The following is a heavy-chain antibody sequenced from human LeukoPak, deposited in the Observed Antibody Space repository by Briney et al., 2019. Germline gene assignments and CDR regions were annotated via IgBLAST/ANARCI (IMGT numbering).Heavy chain of an antibody. CDR3: ARGYVYGDFP. D-gene: IGHD2-21*02. V-gene: IGHV4-4*07. CDR1: GGSISSQY. Sequence: SGTLSLTCTVSGGSISSQYWNWIRQPAGKGLEWIGRIYSSGSTIYNPSLKSRVTMSVDTSKNQFSLELSSVTAADTAVYYCARGYVYGDFPWGQGTLVSVSS. J-gene: IGHJ5*02. CDR2: IYSSGST.